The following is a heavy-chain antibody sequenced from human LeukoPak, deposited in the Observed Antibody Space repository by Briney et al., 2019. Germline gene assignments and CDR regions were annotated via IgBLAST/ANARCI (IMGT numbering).Heavy chain of an antibody. Sequence: KPSETLSLTCTVSGGSISSYYWSWIRQPPGKGLEWIGYIYYSGSTNYNPSLKSRVTISVDTSKNQFSLKLSSVTAADTAVYYCARGRYGSGSYYSYNWFDPWGQGTLVTVSS. V-gene: IGHV4-59*01. CDR3: ARGRYGSGSYYSYNWFDP. J-gene: IGHJ5*02. D-gene: IGHD3-10*01. CDR2: IYYSGST. CDR1: GGSISSYY.